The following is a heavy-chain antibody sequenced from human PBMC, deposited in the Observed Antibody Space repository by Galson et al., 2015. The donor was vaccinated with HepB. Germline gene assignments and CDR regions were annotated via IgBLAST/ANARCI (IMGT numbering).Heavy chain of an antibody. V-gene: IGHV5-10-1*01. CDR1: GYSFINYW. CDR2: VDPIDSSI. Sequence: QSGAEVKKPGESLRISCKGAGYSFINYWISWVRQTPGKGLEWMGRVDPIDSSIKYSPSFQGHVTISADKSISTAYLQWGSLKASDTAIYYCARQGGFVAYSMDFDYWGQGTLVTVSS. CDR3: ARQGGFVAYSMDFDY. D-gene: IGHD2/OR15-2a*01. J-gene: IGHJ4*02.